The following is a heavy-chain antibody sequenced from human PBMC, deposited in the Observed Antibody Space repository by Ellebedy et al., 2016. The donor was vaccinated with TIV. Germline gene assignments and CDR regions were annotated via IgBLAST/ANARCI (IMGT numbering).Heavy chain of an antibody. J-gene: IGHJ6*02. CDR1: GYTFTYRY. D-gene: IGHD3/OR15-3a*01. CDR3: ARDLWTSYYGMDV. CDR2: ITPFNGNT. Sequence: SVKVSCXASGYTFTYRYLHWVRQAPGQALEWMGWITPFNGNTNYAQKFQDRVTITRDTSTSTVYMELSSLRSEDTAVYYCARDLWTSYYGMDVWGQGTTVTVSS. V-gene: IGHV1-45*02.